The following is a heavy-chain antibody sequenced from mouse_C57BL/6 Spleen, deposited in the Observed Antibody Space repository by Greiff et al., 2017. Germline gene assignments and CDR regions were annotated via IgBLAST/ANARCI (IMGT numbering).Heavy chain of an antibody. V-gene: IGHV1-80*01. D-gene: IGHD2-4*01. CDR3: ASGYDYIYAMDY. CDR1: GYAFSSYW. Sequence: QVQLQQSGAELVKPGASVKISYKASGYAFSSYWMNWVKQRPGKGLEWIGQIYPGDGDTNYNGKFKGKATLTADKSSSTAYMQLSSLTSEDSAVYFCASGYDYIYAMDYWGQGTSVTVSS. CDR2: IYPGDGDT. J-gene: IGHJ4*01.